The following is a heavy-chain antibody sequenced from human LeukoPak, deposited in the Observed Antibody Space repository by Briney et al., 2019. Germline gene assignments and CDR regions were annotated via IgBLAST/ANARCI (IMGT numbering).Heavy chain of an antibody. V-gene: IGHV1-2*02. D-gene: IGHD6-19*01. CDR1: GYTFTGYY. CDR3: ARGSPGIAVALFDY. Sequence: ASVKVSCKASGYTFTGYYMHWVRQAPGQGLEWMGWINPNSGGTNYAQKFQGRVTMTRDTSTSTVYMELSSLRSEDTAVYYCARGSPGIAVALFDYWGQGTLVTVSS. CDR2: INPNSGGT. J-gene: IGHJ4*02.